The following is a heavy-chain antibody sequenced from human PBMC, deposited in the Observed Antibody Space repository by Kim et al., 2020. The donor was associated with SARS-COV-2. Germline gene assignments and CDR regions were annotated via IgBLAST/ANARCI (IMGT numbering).Heavy chain of an antibody. CDR2: T. CDR3: STGGANFYPLY. D-gene: IGHD1-7*01. V-gene: IGHV3-15*01. J-gene: IGHJ4*02. Sequence: TDYTAPVRGRFTISREDSKNTQYLQMNGLKAEDTAVYYCSTGGANFYPLYWGRGTLVTVSS.